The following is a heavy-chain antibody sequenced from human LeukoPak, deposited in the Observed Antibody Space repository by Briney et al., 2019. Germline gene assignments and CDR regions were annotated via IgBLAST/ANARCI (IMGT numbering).Heavy chain of an antibody. Sequence: GGSLRLSCAASGFTFSSYAMSWVRQAPGKGLEWVSAISGSGGSTYYADSAKGRFTISRDNSKNTLYLQMNSLRAEDTAVYYCAGPKRSGSYYPFDYWGQGTLVTVSS. CDR1: GFTFSSYA. CDR3: AGPKRSGSYYPFDY. CDR2: ISGSGGST. V-gene: IGHV3-23*01. D-gene: IGHD1-26*01. J-gene: IGHJ4*02.